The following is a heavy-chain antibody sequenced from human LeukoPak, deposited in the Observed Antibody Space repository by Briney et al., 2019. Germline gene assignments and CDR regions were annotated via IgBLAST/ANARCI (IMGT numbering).Heavy chain of an antibody. CDR2: ISSSSSYI. CDR1: GFTLSSYS. Sequence: GGSLRLSCAASGFTLSSYSMNWVRQAPGKGLEWVSSISSSSSYIYYADSVKGRFTISRDNAKNSLYLQMNSLRAEDTAVYYCARGYSSSWYGPNDWGQGTLVTVSS. J-gene: IGHJ4*02. CDR3: ARGYSSSWYGPND. D-gene: IGHD6-13*01. V-gene: IGHV3-21*01.